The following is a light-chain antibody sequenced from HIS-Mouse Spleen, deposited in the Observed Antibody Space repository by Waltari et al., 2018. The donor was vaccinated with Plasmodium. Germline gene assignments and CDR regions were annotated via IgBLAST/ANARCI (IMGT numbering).Light chain of an antibody. CDR2: DAS. J-gene: IGKJ3*01. CDR3: QQYDNLPPLFT. Sequence: DIQMTQSPSSLSASVGDRVTLTCQASQDISNYLNWYKQKPGKAPKLLIYDASNLETGVPSRFSGSGSGTDFTFTISSLQPEDIATYYCQQYDNLPPLFTFGPGTKVDIK. CDR1: QDISNY. V-gene: IGKV1-33*01.